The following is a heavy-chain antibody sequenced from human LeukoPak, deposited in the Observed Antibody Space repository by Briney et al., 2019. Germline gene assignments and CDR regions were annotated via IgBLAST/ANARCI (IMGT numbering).Heavy chain of an antibody. V-gene: IGHV1-2*02. J-gene: IGHJ3*02. CDR2: INPNSGGT. CDR1: GYTFTGYY. D-gene: IGHD4-23*01. CDR3: ARGKYGGNSEHAFDI. Sequence: ASVKVSCKASGYTFTGYYMHWVRQAPGQGLEWMGWINPNSGGTNYAQKFQGRVTMTRDTSISTAYMELSSLRSEDTAVYYCARGKYGGNSEHAFDIWGQGTMVTVSS.